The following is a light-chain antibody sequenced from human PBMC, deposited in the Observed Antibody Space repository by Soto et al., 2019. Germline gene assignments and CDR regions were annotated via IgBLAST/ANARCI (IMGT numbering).Light chain of an antibody. CDR3: QQTRSFPPT. CDR2: TGS. J-gene: IGKJ1*01. CDR1: QAIDSW. Sequence: DIQMTQSPSSVSASVGDRVTITCRASQAIDSWLAWYQQKPGEPPKLLIFTGSLLHSGVSPRFSGSGSGTDFTLTISSLQPEDVATYYCQQTRSFPPTFGQGTKV. V-gene: IGKV1-12*01.